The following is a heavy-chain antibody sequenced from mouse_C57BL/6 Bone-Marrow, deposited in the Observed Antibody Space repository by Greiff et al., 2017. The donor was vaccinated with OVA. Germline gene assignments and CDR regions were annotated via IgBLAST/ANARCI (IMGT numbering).Heavy chain of an antibody. CDR3: ASITTVAGAY. J-gene: IGHJ3*01. D-gene: IGHD1-1*01. CDR2: ISDGGSYT. V-gene: IGHV5-4*03. Sequence: EVKVVESGGGLVKPGGSLKLSCAASGFTFSSYAMSWVRQTPEKRLEWVATISDGGSYTYYPDNVKGRFTISRDNAKNNLYLQMSHLKSEDTAMYYCASITTVAGAYWGQGTLVTVSA. CDR1: GFTFSSYA.